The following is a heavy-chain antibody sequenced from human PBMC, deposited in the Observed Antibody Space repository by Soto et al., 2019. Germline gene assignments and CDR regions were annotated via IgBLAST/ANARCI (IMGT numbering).Heavy chain of an antibody. D-gene: IGHD3-22*01. Sequence: GGSLRLSCAASGFTFSSYAMSWVRQAPGKGLEWVSAISGSGGGTYYADSAKGRFTISRDNSKNTLYLQMNSLRAEDTAVYYCAKAPGYYDSSGYYLYDYWGQGTLVTVSS. V-gene: IGHV3-23*01. J-gene: IGHJ4*02. CDR2: ISGSGGGT. CDR1: GFTFSSYA. CDR3: AKAPGYYDSSGYYLYDY.